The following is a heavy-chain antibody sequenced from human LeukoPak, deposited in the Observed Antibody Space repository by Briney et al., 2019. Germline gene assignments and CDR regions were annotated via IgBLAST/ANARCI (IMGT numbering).Heavy chain of an antibody. CDR3: ARVDVVTVGKNAFDI. D-gene: IGHD4-23*01. CDR2: IYYSGST. CDR1: GGSISDYY. J-gene: IGHJ3*02. V-gene: IGHV4-59*01. Sequence: SETLSLTCTVSGGSISDYYWSWIRQSPGKGLEWIGYIYYSGSTNYNPSLKSRVTISVDTSKNQFSLKLSSVTAADTAVYYCARVDVVTVGKNAFDIWGQGTMVTVSS.